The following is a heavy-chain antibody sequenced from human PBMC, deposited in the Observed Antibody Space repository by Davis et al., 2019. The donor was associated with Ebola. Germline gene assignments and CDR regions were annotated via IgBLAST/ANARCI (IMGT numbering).Heavy chain of an antibody. Sequence: SVKVSCKASGGTFSSYAISWVRQAPGQGLEWMGGIIPIFATVNYAQKFQGRVTITADESTSTAYMELSSLGSEDTAVYYCARGLARDGYTGQGYWGQGTLVTVSS. CDR3: ARGLARDGYTGQGY. J-gene: IGHJ4*02. D-gene: IGHD5-24*01. CDR2: IIPIFATV. CDR1: GGTFSSYA. V-gene: IGHV1-69*13.